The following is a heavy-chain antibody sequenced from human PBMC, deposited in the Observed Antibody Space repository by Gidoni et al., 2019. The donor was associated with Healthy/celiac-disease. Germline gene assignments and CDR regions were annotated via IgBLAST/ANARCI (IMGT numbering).Heavy chain of an antibody. V-gene: IGHV4-30-4*01. J-gene: IGHJ3*02. Sequence: QVQLQESGPGLVKPSQTLSLTCAVSGGSISSGGYYWSWIRQPPGKGLEWIGYIYHSGSTYYNPSLKSRVTISVDTSKNQFSLKLSAVTAADTAVYYCARGRGRTPSGIGHDAFDIWGQGTMVTVSS. D-gene: IGHD2-15*01. CDR2: IYHSGST. CDR1: GGSISSGGYY. CDR3: ARGRGRTPSGIGHDAFDI.